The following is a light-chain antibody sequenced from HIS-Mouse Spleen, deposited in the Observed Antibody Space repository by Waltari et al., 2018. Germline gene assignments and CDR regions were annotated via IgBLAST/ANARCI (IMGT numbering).Light chain of an antibody. V-gene: IGLV2-11*01. CDR1: SSDVGGYNY. J-gene: IGLJ1*01. CDR3: CSYAGSYTGV. CDR2: DVS. Sequence: QSALTQPRSVSGSPGQSVTISCTGTSSDVGGYNYVSWYQQHPGKAPKLMIYDVSQRPSRVPDRFSGSKSGNTASLTISGLQAEDEADYYCCSYAGSYTGVFGTGTKVTVL.